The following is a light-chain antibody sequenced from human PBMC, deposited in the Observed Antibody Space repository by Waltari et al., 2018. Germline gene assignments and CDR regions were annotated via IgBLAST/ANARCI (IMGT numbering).Light chain of an antibody. CDR2: DAS. Sequence: DIQMTQSPATLSASVGDRVTITCRASQSFSGGVAWYQQKPGKAPKFLISDASNLESGVPSRFSGSGSGTDFSLTISSLQPEDFATYYCQQSYTTAYTFGQGTKLEIK. CDR1: QSFSGG. V-gene: IGKV1-5*01. J-gene: IGKJ2*01. CDR3: QQSYTTAYT.